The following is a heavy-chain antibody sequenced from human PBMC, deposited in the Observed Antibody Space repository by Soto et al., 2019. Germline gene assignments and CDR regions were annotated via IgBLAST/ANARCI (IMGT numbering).Heavy chain of an antibody. D-gene: IGHD3-3*01. Sequence: GGSLRLSCAASGFTFSSYWMSWVRQAPGKGLEWVANIKQDGSEEYYVDSVKGRFTISRDNAKNSLYLQMNSLRAEDTAVYYCARRSGSIFGVVTYYYYMDVWGKGTTVTVS. CDR1: GFTFSSYW. J-gene: IGHJ6*03. CDR3: ARRSGSIFGVVTYYYYMDV. CDR2: IKQDGSEE. V-gene: IGHV3-7*01.